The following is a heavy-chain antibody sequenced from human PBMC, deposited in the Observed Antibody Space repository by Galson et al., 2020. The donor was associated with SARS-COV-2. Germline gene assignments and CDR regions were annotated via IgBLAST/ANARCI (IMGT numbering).Heavy chain of an antibody. CDR2: LHWDNDK. Sequence: SGPTLAHPTQTRTLNYTFSGLSLSTPGAGMGGVREPPGKALEWLALLHWDNDKRYNPLMKSRLTINKDTAKNQVVLTMTNMAPVDTATYYCGQWARLLVGGTVWFYPWGKEGLVAVSS. CDR1: GLSLSTPGAG. V-gene: IGHV2-5*02. J-gene: IGHJ5*02. D-gene: IGHD6-19*01. CDR3: GQWARLLVGGTVWFYP.